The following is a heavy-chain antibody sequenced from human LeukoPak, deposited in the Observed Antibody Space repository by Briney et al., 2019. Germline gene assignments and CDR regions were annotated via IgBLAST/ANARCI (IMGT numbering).Heavy chain of an antibody. D-gene: IGHD3-10*01. Sequence: PGGSLRLSCAASGFTFSSYTMNWVRQAPGKGLEWVSAISSSGGDTYYADSVKGRFTISRDNFKNTLCLQMNSLRAEDTAVYYCVRDGTVRGKNGCFDYWGQGTLVTVSS. CDR3: VRDGTVRGKNGCFDY. J-gene: IGHJ4*02. CDR1: GFTFSSYT. CDR2: ISSSGGDT. V-gene: IGHV3-23*01.